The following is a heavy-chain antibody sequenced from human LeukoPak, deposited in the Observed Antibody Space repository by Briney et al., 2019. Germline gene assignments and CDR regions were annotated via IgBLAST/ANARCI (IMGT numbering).Heavy chain of an antibody. V-gene: IGHV4-39*01. D-gene: IGHD6-19*01. J-gene: IGHJ4*02. CDR1: GGSISSSSYY. CDR2: IYYSGST. Sequence: PSETLSLTCTVSGGSISSSSYYWGWIRQPPGKGLEWIGSIYYSGSTYYNPSLKSRVTISVDTSKNQFSLKLGSVTAADTAVYYCARHRTNSGWTDYWGQGTLVTVSS. CDR3: ARHRTNSGWTDY.